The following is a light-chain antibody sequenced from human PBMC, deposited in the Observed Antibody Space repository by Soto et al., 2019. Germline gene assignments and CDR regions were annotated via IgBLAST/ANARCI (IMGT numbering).Light chain of an antibody. V-gene: IGLV1-40*01. Sequence: QSVLTQPPSVSGAPGQRVTISCTGSNSNIGAGYDVHWYQQLPGTAPKLLIFDSSSRPSGVPDRFSGSMSGTSASLAITGLQAEDEADYYCQSYDSGLSGIIFGGGTKVTVL. CDR2: DSS. J-gene: IGLJ2*01. CDR3: QSYDSGLSGII. CDR1: NSNIGAGYD.